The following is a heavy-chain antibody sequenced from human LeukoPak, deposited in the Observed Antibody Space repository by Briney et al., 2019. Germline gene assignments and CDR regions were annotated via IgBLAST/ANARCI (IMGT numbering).Heavy chain of an antibody. J-gene: IGHJ3*02. D-gene: IGHD3-22*01. V-gene: IGHV1-18*01. CDR2: ISAYNGNT. Sequence: ASVKVSCKASGYTFTSYGISWVRQAPGQGLEWMGWISAYNGNTNYAQKLQGRVTMTTDTYTSTAYMELRSLRSDDTAVYYCARDRSPMIVVVITGNAFDIWGQGTMVTVSS. CDR1: GYTFTSYG. CDR3: ARDRSPMIVVVITGNAFDI.